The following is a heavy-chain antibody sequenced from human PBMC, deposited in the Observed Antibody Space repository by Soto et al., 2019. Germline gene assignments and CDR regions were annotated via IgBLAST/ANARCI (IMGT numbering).Heavy chain of an antibody. CDR2: ISANSGNK. D-gene: IGHD3-3*01. CDR1: GYAFTSHL. CDR3: ARGGFLERSDF. J-gene: IGHJ3*01. Sequence: QIQLVQSGGEVKKPGASVTVSCKVSGYAFTSHLLTWVRQAPGQGLEWVGWISANSGNKKYRQSLQGRVTMTTESSTSTAYLELMDLRLDDTAVYSCARGGFLERSDFWGQGTMVTVSS. V-gene: IGHV1-18*04.